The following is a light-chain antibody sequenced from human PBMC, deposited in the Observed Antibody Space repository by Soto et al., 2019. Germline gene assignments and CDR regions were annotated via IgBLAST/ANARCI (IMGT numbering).Light chain of an antibody. CDR2: KAS. J-gene: IGKJ4*01. CDR3: QQYNSPWLT. CDR1: QSISSW. V-gene: IGKV1-5*03. Sequence: DIQMTQSPSTLSASVGDRVTITCWASQSISSWLAWYQQKPGKAPKLLIYKASSLESGVPSRFSGSGSGTKFIFTISSLQPDDFATYYCQQYNSPWLTFGGGTKV.